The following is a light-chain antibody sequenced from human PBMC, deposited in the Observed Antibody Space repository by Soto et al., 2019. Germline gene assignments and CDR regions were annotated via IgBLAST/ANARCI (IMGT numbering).Light chain of an antibody. CDR2: DAS. CDR1: QSVSSY. J-gene: IGKJ2*01. V-gene: IGKV3-11*01. Sequence: EIVLTQSPATLSLSPGERATLSCRASQSVSSYLAWYQQKPGQAPRLLIYDASNRATGIPARFSGSGSGTDFTLTNSSLEPEDFAVYYCQQRSNWPPKYTFGQGTNLEIK. CDR3: QQRSNWPPKYT.